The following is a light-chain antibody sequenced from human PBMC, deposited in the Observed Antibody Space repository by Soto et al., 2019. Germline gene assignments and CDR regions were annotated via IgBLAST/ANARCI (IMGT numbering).Light chain of an antibody. Sequence: QSALTQPASVSGSPGQSITISCTGTSSDVGNYNLVSWYQQHPGKAPKLMIYEGSKRPSGVSNRFSGSKSGNTASLTISGLQAEDEGDYYCCSYAGSSTVVFGGGTQLTVL. CDR3: CSYAGSSTVV. V-gene: IGLV2-23*01. J-gene: IGLJ2*01. CDR1: SSDVGNYNL. CDR2: EGS.